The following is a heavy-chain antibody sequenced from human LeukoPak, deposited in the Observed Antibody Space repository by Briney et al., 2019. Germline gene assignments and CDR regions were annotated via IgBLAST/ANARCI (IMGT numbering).Heavy chain of an antibody. CDR2: INPNSGGT. CDR1: GYTFTGYY. Sequence: GASVKVSCKASGYTFTGYYMHWVRQAPGQGLEWMGWINPNSGGTNDAQKFQGRVTMTRDTSISTAYMELSRLRSDATAVYYCARAIVLRFLEWLPSGAFDYWGQGTLVTVSS. D-gene: IGHD3-3*01. CDR3: ARAIVLRFLEWLPSGAFDY. V-gene: IGHV1-2*02. J-gene: IGHJ4*02.